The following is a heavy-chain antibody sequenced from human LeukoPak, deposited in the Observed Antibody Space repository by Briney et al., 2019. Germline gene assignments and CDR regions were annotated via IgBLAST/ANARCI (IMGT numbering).Heavy chain of an antibody. CDR1: GGSFSGYY. Sequence: SETLSLTCAVYGGSFSGYYWSWIRQPPGKGLEWIGEINHSGSTNYNPSLKSRVTISVDTSKNQFSLKLSSVTAADTAVYYCAREAQDIVVVVAATIIGNWFDPWGQGTLVTVSS. V-gene: IGHV4-34*01. D-gene: IGHD2-15*01. J-gene: IGHJ5*02. CDR3: AREAQDIVVVVAATIIGNWFDP. CDR2: INHSGST.